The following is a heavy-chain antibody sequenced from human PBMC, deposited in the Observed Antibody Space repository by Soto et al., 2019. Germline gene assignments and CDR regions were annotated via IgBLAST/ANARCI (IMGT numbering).Heavy chain of an antibody. CDR2: IYYSGST. J-gene: IGHJ4*02. CDR3: ARDNRPIHSGYDGARYYFDY. V-gene: IGHV4-30-4*01. Sequence: KTSETLSLTCTVSGGSISSGDYYWSWIRQPPGKGLEWIGYIYYSGSTYYNPSLKSRVTISVDTSKNQFSLKLSSVTAADTAVYYCARDNRPIHSGYDGARYYFDYWGQGTLVTVSS. D-gene: IGHD5-12*01. CDR1: GGSISSGDYY.